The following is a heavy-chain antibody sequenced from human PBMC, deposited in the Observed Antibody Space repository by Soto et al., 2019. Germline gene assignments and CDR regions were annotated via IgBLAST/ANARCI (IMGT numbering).Heavy chain of an antibody. CDR3: AKFFVETGSNSGWPWSFHY. CDR1: GFTFSNYA. V-gene: IGHV3-23*01. Sequence: EVQLLESGGGLVQPGRSLRLSCAASGFTFSNYAMSWVRQAPGQGRDWVSAISGSGGTTYYADSVKGRFTISRDNSKNTLFRQMNSLRAEDAAVYYCAKFFVETGSNSGWPWSFHYWGQGTLVTVSS. CDR2: ISGSGGTT. D-gene: IGHD6-25*01. J-gene: IGHJ4*02.